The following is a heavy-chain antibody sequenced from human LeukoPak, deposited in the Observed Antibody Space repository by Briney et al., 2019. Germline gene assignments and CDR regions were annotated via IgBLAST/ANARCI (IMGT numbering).Heavy chain of an antibody. D-gene: IGHD4-11*01. CDR1: GFTFSSYG. V-gene: IGHV3-30*19. Sequence: GGSLRLSCAASGFTFSSYGMHWVRQAPGKGLEWVAVISYDGSNKYYADSVKGRFTISRDNSKNTLYLQMNSLRAEDTAVYYCARDIVQADYSSAFDIWGQGTMVTVSS. CDR3: ARDIVQADYSSAFDI. CDR2: ISYDGSNK. J-gene: IGHJ3*02.